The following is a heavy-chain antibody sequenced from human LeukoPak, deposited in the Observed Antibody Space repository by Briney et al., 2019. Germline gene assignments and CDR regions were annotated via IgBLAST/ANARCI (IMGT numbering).Heavy chain of an antibody. CDR2: ISGGGDST. CDR1: GFTFSNAW. J-gene: IGHJ3*02. Sequence: GGSLRLSCAASGFTFSNAWMSWVRQAPGKGLEWVSVISGGGDSTYYADSVRGRFTISRDNSKNTLYLQMNSLRAEDTAVYYCARLVTGHAFDIWGQGTMVTISS. V-gene: IGHV3-23*01. CDR3: ARLVTGHAFDI. D-gene: IGHD3-9*01.